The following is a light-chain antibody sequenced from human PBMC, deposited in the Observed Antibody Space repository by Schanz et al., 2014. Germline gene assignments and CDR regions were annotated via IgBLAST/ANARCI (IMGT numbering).Light chain of an antibody. CDR2: DVN. J-gene: IGLJ1*01. V-gene: IGLV2-8*01. CDR1: SSDVGGYSY. Sequence: QSALTQPPSASGSPGQSVAISCTGTSSDVGGYSYVSWYQQHPGKAPKLMIFDVNQRPSGVPDRFSGSKSGNTASLTVSGLQAEDEADYYCSSYGGNLGVFGTGTKLTVL. CDR3: SSYGGNLGV.